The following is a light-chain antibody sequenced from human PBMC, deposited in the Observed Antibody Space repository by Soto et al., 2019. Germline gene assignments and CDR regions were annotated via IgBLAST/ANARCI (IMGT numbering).Light chain of an antibody. J-gene: IGKJ2*01. Sequence: DIQMTQSPSSLSASVGDRVTITCRASQSISSYLNWYQQKPGKAPKLLVYAASSLQSWVSSRFSGSGSGADFTLSISSLQPEDFATYYCQRSYSTPYTFGQGTKLEIK. CDR1: QSISSY. CDR2: AAS. V-gene: IGKV1-39*01. CDR3: QRSYSTPYT.